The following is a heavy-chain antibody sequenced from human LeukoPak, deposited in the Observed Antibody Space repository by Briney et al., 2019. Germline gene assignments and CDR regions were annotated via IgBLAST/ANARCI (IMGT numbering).Heavy chain of an antibody. CDR1: GFTFSSYG. V-gene: IGHV3-30*18. CDR2: ISYDGSNK. J-gene: IGHJ4*02. Sequence: PGRSLRLSCAASGFTFSSYGMHWVRQAPGKGLEWVAVISYDGSNKYYADSVKGRFTISRDNSKNTLYLQMNSLRAEDTAVYYCAKGSVYDILNGYYTHFDYWGEGTLVTVSS. CDR3: AKGSVYDILNGYYTHFDY. D-gene: IGHD3-9*01.